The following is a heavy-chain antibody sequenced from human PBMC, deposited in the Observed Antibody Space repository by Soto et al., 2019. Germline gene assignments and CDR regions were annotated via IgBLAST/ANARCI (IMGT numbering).Heavy chain of an antibody. CDR3: ARLTAYYFDY. CDR2: IKSDGSST. V-gene: IGHV3-74*01. J-gene: IGHJ4*02. Sequence: GGSPRLSCAASGVTFSSYVMHWVRQAPGEGLVWVSRIKSDGSSTSYADSVKDRFIISRDNAKNTLYLQMNSLRADDTAVYYCARLTAYYFDYWGLGTMVTVSS. CDR1: GVTFSSYV. D-gene: IGHD2-21*01.